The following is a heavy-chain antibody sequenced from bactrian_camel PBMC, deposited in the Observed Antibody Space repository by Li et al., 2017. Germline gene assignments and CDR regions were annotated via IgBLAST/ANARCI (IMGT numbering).Heavy chain of an antibody. V-gene: IGHV3S63*01. CDR1: GYMHTNYC. CDR3: VTSPQDRCAYRF. CDR2: IYTGSGSA. Sequence: HVQLVESGGGSVQAGGSLRLSCEASGYMHTNYCIAWFHQAPGKEREGIASIYTGSGSAYYADSVKGRFTISQDNTKNTVYLQMNSLKPEDTAMYYCVTSPQDRCAYRFWGQGTQVTVS. D-gene: IGHD1*01. J-gene: IGHJ6*01.